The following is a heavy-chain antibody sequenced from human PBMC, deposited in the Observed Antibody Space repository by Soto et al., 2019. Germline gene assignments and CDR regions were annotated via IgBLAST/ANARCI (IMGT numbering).Heavy chain of an antibody. V-gene: IGHV3-30-3*01. CDR3: ARHGRTGTTLPHGGLDQ. Sequence: QVQLMESGGGVVQPGRSLRLSCAASGFNFRSYAIHWVRQAPGKGLEWVAIISYDGSNKFYTDSVKGRFTISRDNSNNTLHLQMNRLRSEDTAVYYCARHGRTGTTLPHGGLDQWGQGTLVTVSS. J-gene: IGHJ4*02. D-gene: IGHD3-10*01. CDR2: ISYDGSNK. CDR1: GFNFRSYA.